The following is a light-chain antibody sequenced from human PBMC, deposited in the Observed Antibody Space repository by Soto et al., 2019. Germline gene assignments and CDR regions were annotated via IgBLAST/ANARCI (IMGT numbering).Light chain of an antibody. Sequence: EIVLTQSPGTLSLSPGERATLSCRASQSVSSSYLAWYQQKPGQAPRLLIYGTSNRATGIPDRFSGSGSGTDFTLTISRLEPEDFAVYYCQQYESSPHNFGPGTRVEI. CDR1: QSVSSSY. J-gene: IGKJ3*01. CDR2: GTS. CDR3: QQYESSPHN. V-gene: IGKV3-20*01.